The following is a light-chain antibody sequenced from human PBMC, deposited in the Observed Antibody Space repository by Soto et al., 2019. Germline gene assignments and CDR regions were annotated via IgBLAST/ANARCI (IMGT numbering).Light chain of an antibody. V-gene: IGLV2-14*03. CDR3: SSYTSRNPRPSG. CDR1: SSDVGGYNY. Sequence: AKCVALGRPSTIYCTGTSSDVGGYNYVSWYQHHPGKAPKLIIYDVTNRPSGVSNPFSGSKSGNTASLTISGLQPEDEADYYGSSYTSRNPRPSGFGTATKATVL. J-gene: IGLJ1*01. CDR2: DVT.